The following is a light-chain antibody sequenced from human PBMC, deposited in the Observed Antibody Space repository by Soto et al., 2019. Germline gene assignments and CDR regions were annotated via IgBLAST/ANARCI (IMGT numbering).Light chain of an antibody. CDR2: WAS. J-gene: IGKJ5*01. CDR3: QQYHSDPIT. V-gene: IGKV4-1*01. CDR1: QSVLSTSNNKNY. Sequence: DFVMTQSLDSLAVSLGERATINCKSSQSVLSTSNNKNYLAWFQHKPGQPPKLVIYWASVRASGVPDRFSGSGSGTDFTFTISSLQAEDVAVYYCQQYHSDPITFGQGTRLEIK.